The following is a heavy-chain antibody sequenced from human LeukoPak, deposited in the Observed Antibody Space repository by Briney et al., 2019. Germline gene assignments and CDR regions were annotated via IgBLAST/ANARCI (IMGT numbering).Heavy chain of an antibody. J-gene: IGHJ3*02. CDR1: GGSISSSSYY. CDR3: ARIPIYYYDTSGSERRGAFDI. D-gene: IGHD3-22*01. V-gene: IGHV4-39*01. CDR2: IYYSGST. Sequence: SETLSLTCTVSGGSISSSSYYWGWIRQPPGKGLEWIGSIYYSGSTYYNPSLKSRVTISVDTSKNQFSLKLSSVTAADTAVYYCARIPIYYYDTSGSERRGAFDIWGQGTMVTVSS.